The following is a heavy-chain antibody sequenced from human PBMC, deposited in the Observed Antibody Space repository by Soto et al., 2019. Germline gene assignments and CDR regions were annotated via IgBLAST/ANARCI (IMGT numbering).Heavy chain of an antibody. V-gene: IGHV3-21*06. Sequence: SLRLSCAASGFTFTRYSMNWVRQAPGKGLEWVSSISSTTNYIYYGDSMKGRFTISRDNAKNSLYLEMNSLRAEDTAVYYWARESEELTSNFDVWGKGTRVTLSS. CDR3: ARESEELTSNFDV. J-gene: IGHJ4*02. CDR1: GFTFTRYS. CDR2: ISSTTNYI. D-gene: IGHD1-7*01.